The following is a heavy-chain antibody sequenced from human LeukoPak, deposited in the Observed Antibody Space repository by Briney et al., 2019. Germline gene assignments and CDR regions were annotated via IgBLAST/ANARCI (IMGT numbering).Heavy chain of an antibody. Sequence: ASVKVSCEASGYTFTSYDINWVRQATGQGLEWMGWMNPNSGNTGYAQKFQGRVTMTRNTSISTAYMELSSLRSEDTAVYYCARAAARMKNWFDPWGQGTLVTVSS. J-gene: IGHJ5*02. D-gene: IGHD6-13*01. CDR3: ARAAARMKNWFDP. CDR2: MNPNSGNT. V-gene: IGHV1-8*01. CDR1: GYTFTSYD.